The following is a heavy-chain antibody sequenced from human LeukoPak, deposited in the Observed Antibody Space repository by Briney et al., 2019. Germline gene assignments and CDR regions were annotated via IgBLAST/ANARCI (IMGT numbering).Heavy chain of an antibody. J-gene: IGHJ6*02. CDR2: INGDGSST. CDR3: ARDRGYVMDV. CDR1: GFTFSSYS. Sequence: GGSLRLSCAASGFTFSSYSMNWVRQAPGKGLVSVSRINGDGSSTSYADSVKGRFTISRDNAKNTLYLQMNSLRAEDTAVYYCARDRGYVMDVWGQGTTVTVSS. V-gene: IGHV3-74*01. D-gene: IGHD5-24*01.